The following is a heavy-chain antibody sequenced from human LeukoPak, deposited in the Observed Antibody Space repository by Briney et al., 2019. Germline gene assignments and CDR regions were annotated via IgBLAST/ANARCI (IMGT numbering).Heavy chain of an antibody. CDR3: ARALPHHVISVAFDI. CDR2: IYYSGST. Sequence: SSETLSLTCTVSGGSISSSSYYWGWIRQPPGKGLEWIGSIYYSGSTYYNPSLKSRVTISVDTSKNQFSLKLSSVTAADTAVYYCARALPHHVISVAFDIWGQGTMVTVSS. J-gene: IGHJ3*02. CDR1: GGSISSSSYY. D-gene: IGHD1-14*01. V-gene: IGHV4-39*07.